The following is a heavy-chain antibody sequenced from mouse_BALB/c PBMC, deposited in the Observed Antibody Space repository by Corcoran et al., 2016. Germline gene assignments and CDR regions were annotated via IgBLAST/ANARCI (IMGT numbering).Heavy chain of an antibody. Sequence: QVTLKESGPWILQPSQTISLTCSFSGFSLRTSGMGVGWIRQPSGKGLEWLAHIWWDDDKRYNPALKSRLTISKDTSSNQGFLKIASVDTADTATYYCARTYYYGPFYYWGQGTTLTVSS. CDR2: IWWDDDK. CDR1: GFSLRTSGMG. CDR3: ARTYYYGPFYY. D-gene: IGHD1-1*01. J-gene: IGHJ2*01. V-gene: IGHV8-8*01.